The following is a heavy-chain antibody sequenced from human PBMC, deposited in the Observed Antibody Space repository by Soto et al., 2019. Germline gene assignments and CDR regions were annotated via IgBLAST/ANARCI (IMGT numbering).Heavy chain of an antibody. Sequence: PSESLSLTCAVYGGSFCGYYWSWIRQPPGKGLEWIGEINHSGSTNYNPSLKSRVTISVDTSKNQFSLKLSSVTAADTAVYYCARYSSSWYNAFDIWGQGTMVTVSS. V-gene: IGHV4-34*01. CDR2: INHSGST. CDR3: ARYSSSWYNAFDI. CDR1: GGSFCGYY. D-gene: IGHD6-13*01. J-gene: IGHJ3*02.